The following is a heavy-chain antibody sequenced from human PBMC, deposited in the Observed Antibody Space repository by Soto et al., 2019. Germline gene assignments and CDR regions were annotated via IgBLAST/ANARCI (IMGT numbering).Heavy chain of an antibody. V-gene: IGHV4-34*01. CDR1: GGSFSGYY. J-gene: IGHJ6*02. Sequence: SETLSLTCAVYGGSFSGYYWSWIRQPPGKGLEWIGEINHSGSTNYNPSLKSRVTISVDTSKNQFSLKLSSVTAADTAVYYCASKVDTAMVMDIRGDGMDVWGQGTTVTVSS. D-gene: IGHD5-18*01. CDR2: INHSGST. CDR3: ASKVDTAMVMDIRGDGMDV.